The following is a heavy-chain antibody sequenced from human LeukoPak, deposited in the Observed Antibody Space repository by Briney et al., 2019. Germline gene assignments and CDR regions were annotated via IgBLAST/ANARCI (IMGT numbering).Heavy chain of an antibody. CDR1: GFVFSKNG. D-gene: IGHD6-6*01. CDR2: IRYDGSNK. Sequence: GGSLRLSCATSGFVFSKNGMHWVRQAPGKGLEWVAFIRYDGSNKYYADSVKGRFTISRDNSKNTLYLQMNSLRAEDTAVYYCAKVPTPIAARPGDAFDIWGQGTMVTVSS. V-gene: IGHV3-30*02. CDR3: AKVPTPIAARPGDAFDI. J-gene: IGHJ3*02.